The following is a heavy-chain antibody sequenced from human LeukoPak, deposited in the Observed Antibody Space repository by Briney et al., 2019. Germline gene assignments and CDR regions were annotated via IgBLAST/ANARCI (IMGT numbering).Heavy chain of an antibody. Sequence: PGGSLRLSCAASGFTFSSYWMSWVRQAPGKGLEWVANIKQDGSEKYYVDSVKGRFTISRDNAMNSLYLQMNSLRAEDTAVYYCARYGLSAPRYSYCSSTSCRVVAFDIWGQGTMVTVSS. V-gene: IGHV3-7*01. CDR1: GFTFSSYW. CDR3: ARYGLSAPRYSYCSSTSCRVVAFDI. CDR2: IKQDGSEK. J-gene: IGHJ3*02. D-gene: IGHD2-2*01.